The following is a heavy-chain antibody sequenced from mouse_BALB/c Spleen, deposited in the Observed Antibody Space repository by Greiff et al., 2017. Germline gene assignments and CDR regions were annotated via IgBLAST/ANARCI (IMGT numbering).Heavy chain of an antibody. V-gene: IGHV14-3*02. CDR1: GFNIKDTY. J-gene: IGHJ4*01. Sequence: EVKLQESGAELVKPGASVKLSCTASGFNIKDTYMHWVKQRPEQGLEWIGRIDPANGNTKYDPKFQGKATITADTSSNTAYLQLSSLTSEDTAVYYCARPPDGYAMDYWGQGTAVTVSA. CDR2: IDPANGNT. CDR3: ARPPDGYAMDY.